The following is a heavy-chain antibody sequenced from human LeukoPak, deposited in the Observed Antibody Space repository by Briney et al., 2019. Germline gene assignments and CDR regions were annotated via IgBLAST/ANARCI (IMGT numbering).Heavy chain of an antibody. CDR2: IKEDGSEK. CDR3: AREIGSAARGR. Sequence: PGGSLRLSCATSGFTFDSYWMSWVRQAPGKGLEWVANIKEDGSEKYYVDSVKGRFTIFRDNAKNSVYLQMKSLRAEDTAMYYCAREIGSAARGRWGQGILVIVS. CDR1: GFTFDSYW. V-gene: IGHV3-7*05. J-gene: IGHJ4*02. D-gene: IGHD6-13*01.